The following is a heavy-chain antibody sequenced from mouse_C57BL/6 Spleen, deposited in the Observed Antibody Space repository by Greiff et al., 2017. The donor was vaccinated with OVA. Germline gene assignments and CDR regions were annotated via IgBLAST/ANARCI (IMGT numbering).Heavy chain of an antibody. CDR2: IYPGDGDT. CDR1: GYAFSSYW. V-gene: IGHV1-80*01. CDR3: AREGTGRGLYAMDD. D-gene: IGHD4-1*01. Sequence: VQLQQSGAELVKPGASVKISCKASGYAFSSYWMNWVKQRPGEGLEWIGQIYPGDGDTNYNGKFKGKATLTADKSSSTAYMQLSSLTSEDSAVYFCAREGTGRGLYAMDDLGQGTSVTVSS. J-gene: IGHJ4*01.